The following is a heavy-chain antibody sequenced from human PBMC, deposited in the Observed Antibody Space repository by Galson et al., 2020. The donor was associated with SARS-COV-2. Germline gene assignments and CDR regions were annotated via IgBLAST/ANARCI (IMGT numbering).Heavy chain of an antibody. J-gene: IGHJ4*02. D-gene: IGHD3-16*01. Sequence: SVKVSYKASRGTFSSSDVNWVRQAPGQGLEWLGGFIHVFHTATYAQKFQGRVTITADEPTTTVYMELTSLRSDDTAVYFCVRGEVQTLDFWGQGTLVIVSS. V-gene: IGHV1-69*13. CDR2: FIHVFHTA. CDR1: RGTFSSSD. CDR3: VRGEVQTLDF.